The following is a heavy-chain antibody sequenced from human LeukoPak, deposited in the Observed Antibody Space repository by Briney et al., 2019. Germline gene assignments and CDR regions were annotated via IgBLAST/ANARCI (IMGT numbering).Heavy chain of an antibody. Sequence: GGSLRLSCAASGFTVSNNYMSWVRQAPGKGLEWVSAISGSGGSTYYADSVKGRFTISRDNSKNTLYLQMNSLRVEDTAVYYCAKEEWELLHFDYWGQGTLVTVSS. D-gene: IGHD1-26*01. CDR2: ISGSGGST. CDR1: GFTVSNNY. J-gene: IGHJ4*02. V-gene: IGHV3-23*01. CDR3: AKEEWELLHFDY.